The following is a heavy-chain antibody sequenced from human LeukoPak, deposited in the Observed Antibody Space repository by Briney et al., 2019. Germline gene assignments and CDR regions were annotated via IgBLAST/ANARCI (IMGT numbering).Heavy chain of an antibody. CDR2: INPSGGST. J-gene: IGHJ4*02. CDR3: ARDGRNPGIAARPPPNDY. V-gene: IGHV1-46*01. D-gene: IGHD6-6*01. CDR1: GYTFTSYY. Sequence: ASVKVSCKASGYTFTSYYMHWVRQAPGQGLEWMGIINPSGGSTSYAQKFQGRVTMTRDTSTSTVYMELSSLRSEDTAVYYYARDGRNPGIAARPPPNDYWGQGTLVTVSS.